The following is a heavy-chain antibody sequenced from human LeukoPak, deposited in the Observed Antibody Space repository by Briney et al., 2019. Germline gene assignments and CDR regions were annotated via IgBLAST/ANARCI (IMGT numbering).Heavy chain of an antibody. V-gene: IGHV3-21*01. D-gene: IGHD5-18*01. CDR2: ISSSSSSI. CDR1: GFTFNSYS. CDR3: ARASGDIVETATMGSY. J-gene: IGHJ4*02. Sequence: GGSLRLSCAASGFTFNSYSMNWVRQAPGKGLEWVSSISSSSSSIYYVDSVKGRFTISRDNVKNSLYLQMNSLRAEDTAVYYCARASGDIVETATMGSYWGQGTLVTVSS.